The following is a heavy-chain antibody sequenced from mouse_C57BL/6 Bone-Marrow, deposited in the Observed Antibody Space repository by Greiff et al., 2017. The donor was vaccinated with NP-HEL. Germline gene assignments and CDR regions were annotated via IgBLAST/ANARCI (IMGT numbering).Heavy chain of an antibody. V-gene: IGHV1-18*01. CDR1: GYTFTDYN. J-gene: IGHJ3*01. D-gene: IGHD2-1*01. CDR3: AFLSGGGNYGEFAY. CDR2: INPNNGGT. Sequence: EVQLQQSGPELVKPGASVKIPCKASGYTFTDYNMDWVKQSHGKSLEWIGDINPNNGGTIYNQKFKGKATLTVDKSSSTAYMELRSLTSEDTAVYYCAFLSGGGNYGEFAYWGQGTLVTVSA.